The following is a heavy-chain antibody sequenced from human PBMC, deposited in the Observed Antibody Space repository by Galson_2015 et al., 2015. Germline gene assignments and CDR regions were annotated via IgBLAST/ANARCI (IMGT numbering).Heavy chain of an antibody. CDR1: GFTFSSYG. CDR3: ARTLYYYDSSGTPDY. D-gene: IGHD3-22*01. CDR2: ISYDGSNK. V-gene: IGHV3-30*03. J-gene: IGHJ4*02. Sequence: SLRLSCAASGFTFSSYGMHWVRQAPGKGLEWVAVISYDGSNKYYADSVKGRFTISRDNSKNTLYLQMNSLRAEDTAVYYCARTLYYYDSSGTPDYWGQGTLVTVSS.